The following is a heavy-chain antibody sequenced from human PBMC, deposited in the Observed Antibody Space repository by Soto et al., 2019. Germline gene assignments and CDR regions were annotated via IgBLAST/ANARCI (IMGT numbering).Heavy chain of an antibody. CDR1: GGSFSGYY. Sequence: PSETLSLTCAVYGGSFSGYYWSWIRQPPGKGLEWIGEINHSGSTNYNPSLKSRVTISVDTFKNQFSLKLSSVTAADTAVYYCASSQASSSWYYFDYWGQGTLVTVSS. V-gene: IGHV4-34*01. CDR2: INHSGST. D-gene: IGHD6-13*01. CDR3: ASSQASSSWYYFDY. J-gene: IGHJ4*02.